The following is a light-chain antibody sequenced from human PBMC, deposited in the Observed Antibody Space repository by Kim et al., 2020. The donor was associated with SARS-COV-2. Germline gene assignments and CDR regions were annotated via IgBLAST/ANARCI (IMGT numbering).Light chain of an antibody. J-gene: IGLJ3*02. CDR2: GKN. CDR3: NSRDSSGNQWV. CDR1: SLRDYY. Sequence: SSELTQDPAVSVALGQTVSITCQGDSLRDYYASWYQQKSRQAPVLVIYGKNNRPSGIPDRFSGSSSGNTASLTLTGAQAEDEADYYCNSRDSSGNQWVFGGGTKLTVL. V-gene: IGLV3-19*01.